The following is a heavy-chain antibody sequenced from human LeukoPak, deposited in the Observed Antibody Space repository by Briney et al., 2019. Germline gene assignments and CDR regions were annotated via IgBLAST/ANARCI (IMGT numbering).Heavy chain of an antibody. Sequence: GGSLRLSCSASGFIFDDYAMHWVRHAPGKGLEWVSLINWDGDNTYYIDSVEGRFIISRNNSENSLYLQMNSLRLEDTALYYCVKDRESSGWHDAFDIWGQGTMVTVSS. CDR3: VKDRESSGWHDAFDI. D-gene: IGHD6-19*01. V-gene: IGHV3-43D*03. CDR2: INWDGDNT. J-gene: IGHJ3*02. CDR1: GFIFDDYA.